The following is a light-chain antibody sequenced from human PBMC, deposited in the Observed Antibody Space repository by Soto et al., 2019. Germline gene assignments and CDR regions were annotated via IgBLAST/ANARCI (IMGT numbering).Light chain of an antibody. V-gene: IGKV3-20*01. CDR1: QRVSSSTY. J-gene: IGKJ5*01. Sequence: EIVLTQSPGTLSLSPGDRATLSCRASQRVSSSTYLAWYQQKPGQAPRLLIYGASSRATGIPDRFSGSGSGTDFTLTISRLEPEDFAVYYCQQYGSSPVTFGQGTRLEIK. CDR3: QQYGSSPVT. CDR2: GAS.